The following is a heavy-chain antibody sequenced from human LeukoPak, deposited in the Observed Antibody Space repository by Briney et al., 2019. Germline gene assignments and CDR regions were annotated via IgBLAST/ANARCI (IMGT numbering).Heavy chain of an antibody. CDR3: AREVVAAAGTVDY. CDR1: GDSNSNYY. V-gene: IGHV4-59*01. CDR2: IYYSGST. Sequence: PSETLSLTCAVSGDSNSNYYWSWIRQPPGKGLEWIGYIYYSGSTNYNPSLKSRVTISVDTSKNQFSLKLSSVTAADTAVYYCAREVVAAAGTVDYWGQGTLVIVSS. D-gene: IGHD6-13*01. J-gene: IGHJ4*02.